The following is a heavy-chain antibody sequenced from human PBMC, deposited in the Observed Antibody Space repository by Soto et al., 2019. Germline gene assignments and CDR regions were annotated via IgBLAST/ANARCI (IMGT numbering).Heavy chain of an antibody. D-gene: IGHD2-15*01. J-gene: IGHJ5*02. CDR2: ISGSGGST. CDR3: AKVGEEYYCSGGSCYLWFDH. CDR1: GFTFSSYA. Sequence: GGSLRLSCAASGFTFSSYAMSWVRQAPGKGLEWVSAISGSGGSTYYADSVKGRFTISRDNSKNTLYLQMNSLRAEDTAVYYCAKVGEEYYCSGGSCYLWFDHWGQGTLVTVSS. V-gene: IGHV3-23*01.